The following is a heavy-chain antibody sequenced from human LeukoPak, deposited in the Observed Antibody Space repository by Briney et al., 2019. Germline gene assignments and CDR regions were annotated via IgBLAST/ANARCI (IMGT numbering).Heavy chain of an antibody. CDR3: ARPHVPTASTNWFDP. V-gene: IGHV3-74*01. CDR1: GFTFSSYW. CDR2: INSDGKST. D-gene: IGHD2-2*01. Sequence: GGSLRLSCAASGFTFSSYWMHWVRQAPGKGLVWVSRINSDGKSTNYADSVKGRFTISRDNAKNTLYLQMNSLRAEDTAVYYCARPHVPTASTNWFDPWGQGTLVTVSS. J-gene: IGHJ5*02.